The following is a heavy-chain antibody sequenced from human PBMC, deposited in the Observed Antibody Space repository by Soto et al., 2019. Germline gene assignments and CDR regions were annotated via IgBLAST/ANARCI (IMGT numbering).Heavy chain of an antibody. V-gene: IGHV3-53*01. CDR2: IYSGDTT. D-gene: IGHD3-22*01. J-gene: IGHJ4*02. Sequence: GGSLRLSCAASGCTVSSNYMSWVRQAPGKGLEWVSVIYSGDTTNYGDSVKGRFTISRDNSKNTLYLQMNNLRAEDTAVYYCGRAGGYYESRGYSGYFFDFWGQGILVTV. CDR3: GRAGGYYESRGYSGYFFDF. CDR1: GCTVSSNY.